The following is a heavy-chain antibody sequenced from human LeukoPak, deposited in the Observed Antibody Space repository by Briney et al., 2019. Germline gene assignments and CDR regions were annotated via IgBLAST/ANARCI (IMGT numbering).Heavy chain of an antibody. J-gene: IGHJ4*02. CDR1: GGSISSHY. D-gene: IGHD4-23*01. V-gene: IGHV4-59*11. Sequence: SETLSLTCTVSGGSISSHYWAWLRQPPGKGLEWIGWMFFTGDTNYNPSLKSRVTISVDHSKNQFSLKLTSVTAADTAVYYCAKEGNDYGANSIDYWGQGTLVTVSS. CDR3: AKEGNDYGANSIDY. CDR2: MFFTGDT.